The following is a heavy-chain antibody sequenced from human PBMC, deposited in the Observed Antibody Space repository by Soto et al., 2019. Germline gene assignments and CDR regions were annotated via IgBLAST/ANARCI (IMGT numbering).Heavy chain of an antibody. V-gene: IGHV2-5*02. CDR2: IYWDDDK. Sequence: QITLKESGPTLVKPTQTLTLTCTFSGFSLSTGGVGVGWIRQPPGTALEWLALIYWDDDKRYSPFLKSRLTVTRDTSKNQVVHTMTNMDPVDTATYYCAHSRCGGDCLRSYSSHYYFGMDVWGQGTTVTVSS. CDR3: AHSRCGGDCLRSYSSHYYFGMDV. J-gene: IGHJ6*02. D-gene: IGHD2-21*02. CDR1: GFSLSTGGVG.